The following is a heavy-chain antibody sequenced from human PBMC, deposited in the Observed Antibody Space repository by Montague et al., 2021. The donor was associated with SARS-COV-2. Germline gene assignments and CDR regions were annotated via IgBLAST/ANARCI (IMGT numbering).Heavy chain of an antibody. V-gene: IGHV6-1*01. J-gene: IGHJ4*02. CDR2: PQLGTKQYN. CDR1: GDSVSGLRLT. D-gene: IGHD6-6*01. CDR3: ARDSEYSIDY. Sequence: CAISGDSVSGLRLTWEGHTPELQSPYERVCRPQLGTKQYNDYAESIQTRVTINPDTSKKQFSLHVNSVTPEDTAVYYCARDSEYSIDYWGQGLLVTVSS.